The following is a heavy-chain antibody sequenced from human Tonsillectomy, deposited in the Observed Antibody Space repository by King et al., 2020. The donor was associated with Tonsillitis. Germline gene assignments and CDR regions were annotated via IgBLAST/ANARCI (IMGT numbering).Heavy chain of an antibody. CDR1: GFTFSSYG. CDR3: AKGKGSFGGVMAFDI. Sequence: QLVQSGGGVVQPGRSLRLSCAASGFTFSSYGMQWVRQAPGKGLEWVAVISYDGSNKYYADSVKGRFTISRDNSKNTLYLQMNSLRAEDTALYYCAKGKGSFGGVMAFDIWGQGTMVTVSS. CDR2: ISYDGSNK. D-gene: IGHD3-16*01. J-gene: IGHJ3*02. V-gene: IGHV3-30*18.